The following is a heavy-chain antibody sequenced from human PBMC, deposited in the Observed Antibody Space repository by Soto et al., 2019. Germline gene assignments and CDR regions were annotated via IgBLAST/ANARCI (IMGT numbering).Heavy chain of an antibody. CDR2: IIPIFGTA. J-gene: IGHJ6*02. CDR1: GYNFTTYY. CDR3: ARDQVPMAARDYYYYYYRLEV. V-gene: IGHV1-69*13. Sequence: ASVKVSCKASGYNFTTYYIHWVRQAPGQGLEWMGGIIPIFGTANYAQKFQGRVTITADESTSTAYMELSSLRSEDTAVYYCARDQVPMAARDYYYYYYRLEVWREGTTV. D-gene: IGHD2-8*01.